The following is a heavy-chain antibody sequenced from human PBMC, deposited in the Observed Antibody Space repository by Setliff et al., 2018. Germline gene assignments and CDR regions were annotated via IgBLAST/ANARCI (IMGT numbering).Heavy chain of an antibody. Sequence: GGSLRLSCVASGFTFSNYGIHWVRQAPGKGLEWVALIWNDGSNKFYGDSVRGRFTISRDNSKSTLYLQMDSLRAEDAAIYYCARATNNIVWFPMDVWGQGTAVTVSS. J-gene: IGHJ6*02. CDR2: IWNDGSNK. CDR3: ARATNNIVWFPMDV. CDR1: GFTFSNYG. D-gene: IGHD2-15*01. V-gene: IGHV3-33*01.